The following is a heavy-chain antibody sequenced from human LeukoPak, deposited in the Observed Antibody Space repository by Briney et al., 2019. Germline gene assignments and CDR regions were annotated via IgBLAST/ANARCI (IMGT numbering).Heavy chain of an antibody. CDR2: IYYSGST. Sequence: SETLPLTCTVSGGSISSYYWSWIRQPPGKGLEWSGYIYYSGSTNYNPSLKSRVTISVDTSKNQFSLKLGSVTAADTAVYYCARDVTYYDYDVWGKGTTVTVSS. J-gene: IGHJ6*04. CDR1: GGSISSYY. V-gene: IGHV4-59*01. D-gene: IGHD3-3*01. CDR3: ARDVTYYDYDV.